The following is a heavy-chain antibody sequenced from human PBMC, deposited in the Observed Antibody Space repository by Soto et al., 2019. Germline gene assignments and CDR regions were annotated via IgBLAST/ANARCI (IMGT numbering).Heavy chain of an antibody. D-gene: IGHD6-19*01. Sequence: ASVKVSCKASGYTFTDPGISWGRQAPGQRLEWMGWISTYNGNTNYAQKFRDRVTMTRDTSTSTAYLEVRGLRSDDTAVYYCARENRYSSGWYGYWGQGTLVTVSS. CDR1: GYTFTDPG. CDR2: ISTYNGNT. V-gene: IGHV1-18*01. CDR3: ARENRYSSGWYGY. J-gene: IGHJ4*02.